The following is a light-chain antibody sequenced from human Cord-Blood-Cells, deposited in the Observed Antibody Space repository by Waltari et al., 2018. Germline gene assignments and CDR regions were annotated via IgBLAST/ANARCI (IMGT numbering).Light chain of an antibody. Sequence: EVVLTQSPRTLSLSPGERATLPCRASQSVSSSYLAWYQQKPGQAPRLLIYGASSRATGIPDRFSGSGSGTDFTLTISRLEPEDFAVYYCQQYGSSPPYTFGQGTKLEIK. CDR3: QQYGSSPPYT. V-gene: IGKV3-20*01. CDR1: QSVSSSY. J-gene: IGKJ2*01. CDR2: GAS.